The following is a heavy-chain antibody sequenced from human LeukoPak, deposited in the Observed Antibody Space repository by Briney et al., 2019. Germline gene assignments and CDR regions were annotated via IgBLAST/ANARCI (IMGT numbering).Heavy chain of an antibody. CDR3: ARDGGGYYDSSGEWGDY. CDR2: ISSSSSYI. V-gene: IGHV3-21*01. J-gene: IGHJ4*02. D-gene: IGHD3-22*01. CDR1: GFTFSSYS. Sequence: GGSLRLSCAASGFTFSSYSMNWVRQAPGKGLEWVSSISSSSSYIYYADSVTGRFTISRDNAKNSLYLQMNSLRAEDTAVYYCARDGGGYYDSSGEWGDYWGQGTLVTVSS.